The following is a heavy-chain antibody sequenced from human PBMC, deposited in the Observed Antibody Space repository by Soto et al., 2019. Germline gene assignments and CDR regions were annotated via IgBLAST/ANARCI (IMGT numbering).Heavy chain of an antibody. V-gene: IGHV1-2*04. CDR2: INPNSGGT. Sequence: ASVKVSCKASGYTFTGYYMHWVRQAPGQGLEWMGWINPNSGGTNYAQKFQGWVTMTRDTSISTAYMELSRLRSDDTAVYYCARGNPRGYSYATLDYWGQGTLVTSPQ. J-gene: IGHJ4*02. CDR3: ARGNPRGYSYATLDY. D-gene: IGHD5-18*01. CDR1: GYTFTGYY.